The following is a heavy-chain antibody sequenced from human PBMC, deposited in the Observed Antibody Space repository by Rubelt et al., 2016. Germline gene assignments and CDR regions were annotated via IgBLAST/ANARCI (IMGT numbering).Heavy chain of an antibody. CDR1: GFTFSSYA. V-gene: IGHV3-23*01. J-gene: IGHJ4*02. CDR3: AKELPATGVFDY. Sequence: EVQLLESGGGLVQPGGSLRLSCAASGFTFSSYAMSWVRQAPGKGLEWVSAISGSGGSKYTEDSGKGRLTISRENAKKTLYLQMNSLRAEDTAVYYCAKELPATGVFDYWGQGTLVTVSS. CDR2: ISGSGGSK. D-gene: IGHD2-2*01.